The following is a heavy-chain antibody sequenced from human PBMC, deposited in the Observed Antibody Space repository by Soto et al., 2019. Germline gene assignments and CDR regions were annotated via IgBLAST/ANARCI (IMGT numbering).Heavy chain of an antibody. CDR3: ARDRTGTTGYFDY. CDR1: GFTFSDYY. CDR2: ISSSGSTI. Sequence: QVQLVESGGGVVKPGGSLRLSCAASGFTFSDYYMSWIRQAPGKGVEWVSYISSSGSTIDYAEAVKGRFTISRDNAKNSLYLQMNSLRAEDRAVYYCARDRTGTTGYFDYWGQGTLVTVSS. D-gene: IGHD1-7*01. J-gene: IGHJ4*02. V-gene: IGHV3-11*01.